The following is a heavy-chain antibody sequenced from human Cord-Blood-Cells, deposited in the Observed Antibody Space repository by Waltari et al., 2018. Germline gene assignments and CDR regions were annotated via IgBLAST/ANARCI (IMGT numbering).Heavy chain of an antibody. CDR3: ARAGTRTTVDY. CDR2: INHSGST. CDR1: GGSFSGYY. Sequence: QVQLQQWGAGLLKPSETLSLTCAVYGGSFSGYYWSWIRQPPGKGLEWIGEINHSGSTSYNPSLKSRVAISVYTFKNQFSLKLSSVTAADTAVYYCARAGTRTTVDYWGQGTLVTVSS. V-gene: IGHV4-34*01. D-gene: IGHD4-17*01. J-gene: IGHJ4*02.